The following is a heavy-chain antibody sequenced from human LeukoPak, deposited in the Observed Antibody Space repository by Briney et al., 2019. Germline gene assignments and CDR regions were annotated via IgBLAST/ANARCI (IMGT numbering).Heavy chain of an antibody. J-gene: IGHJ4*02. CDR3: AKNPPYYYDSSGSALDY. CDR1: GFTFSSCD. Sequence: SGGSLRLSCAASGFTFSSCDMHWVRQAPGKGLEWVAFIRYDGSNQYYAGSVKGRFTISRDNSKNTQYLQMNSLRAEDTAVYYCAKNPPYYYDSSGSALDYWGQGTLVTVSS. D-gene: IGHD3-22*01. V-gene: IGHV3-30*02. CDR2: IRYDGSNQ.